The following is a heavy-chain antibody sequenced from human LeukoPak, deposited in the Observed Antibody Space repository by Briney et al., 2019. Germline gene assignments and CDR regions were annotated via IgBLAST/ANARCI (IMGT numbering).Heavy chain of an antibody. CDR3: AKEAQGVQDY. Sequence: GGSLRLSCAGSGFTFSSNAMSWVRQAPGKGLEWVSGISASGRSTYYADSVKGRFIISRDNSKNTLYLQMNSLRAEDTAVYYCAKEAQGVQDYWGQGTLVTVSS. D-gene: IGHD1-1*01. CDR1: GFTFSSNA. J-gene: IGHJ4*02. CDR2: ISASGRST. V-gene: IGHV3-23*01.